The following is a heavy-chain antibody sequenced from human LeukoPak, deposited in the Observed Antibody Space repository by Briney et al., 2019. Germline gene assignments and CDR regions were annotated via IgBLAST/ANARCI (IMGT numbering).Heavy chain of an antibody. Sequence: PGESLKISCKGSEYRFTSYWIGWVRQMPGKGLEWMGIIYPGDSDTRDSPSFQGQVTISADKSISTAYLQWSSLKASDTAMYYCARQLQRGYSYSDYWGQGTLVTVSS. CDR3: ARQLQRGYSYSDY. V-gene: IGHV5-51*01. CDR1: EYRFTSYW. J-gene: IGHJ4*02. D-gene: IGHD5-18*01. CDR2: IYPGDSDT.